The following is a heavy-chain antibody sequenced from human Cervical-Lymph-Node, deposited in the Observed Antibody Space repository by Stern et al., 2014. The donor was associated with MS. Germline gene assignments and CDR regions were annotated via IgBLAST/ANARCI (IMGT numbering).Heavy chain of an antibody. CDR3: ARDRGTSYFDY. CDR1: GGSISSGSYY. CDR2: IYTSGST. D-gene: IGHD3-10*01. V-gene: IGHV4-61*02. J-gene: IGHJ4*02. Sequence: QVQLVESGPGLVKPSQTLSLTCTVSGGSISSGSYYWSWIRQPAGKGLEWIGRIYTSGSTNYNPSLKRRVTISVDTSKNQFSLKRSSVTAADTAVYYCARDRGTSYFDYWGQGTLVTVSS.